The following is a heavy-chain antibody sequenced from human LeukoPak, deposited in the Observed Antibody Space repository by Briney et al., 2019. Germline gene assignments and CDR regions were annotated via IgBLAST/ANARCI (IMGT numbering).Heavy chain of an antibody. CDR3: ARDNSYCSSTSCYYKWFDP. Sequence: SETLSLTCTVSGGSISSSSYYWRWIRQPAGKGLEWIGRIYTSGSTNYNPSLKSRVTISVDTSKNQFSLRLSSVTAADTAVYYCARDNSYCSSTSCYYKWFDPWGQGTLVTVSS. J-gene: IGHJ5*02. V-gene: IGHV4-61*02. CDR2: IYTSGST. CDR1: GGSISSSSYY. D-gene: IGHD2-2*01.